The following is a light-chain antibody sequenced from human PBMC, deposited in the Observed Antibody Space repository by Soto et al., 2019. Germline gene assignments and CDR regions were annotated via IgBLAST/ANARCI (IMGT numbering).Light chain of an antibody. CDR2: EVS. V-gene: IGLV2-14*01. CDR1: SSDVGGYNY. Sequence: QSALTQHASVSGSPGQSITISCTGTSSDVGGYNYVSWYQQHPGKAPKLMIYEVSNRPSGVSNRFSGSKSGNTASLTISGLQAEDEADYYCSSYTRSSSLVFGNGTKVTVL. J-gene: IGLJ1*01. CDR3: SSYTRSSSLV.